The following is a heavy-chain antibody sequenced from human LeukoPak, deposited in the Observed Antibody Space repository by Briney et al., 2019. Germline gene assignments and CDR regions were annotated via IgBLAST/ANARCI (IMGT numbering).Heavy chain of an antibody. Sequence: GASVKVSCKASGYTFTSYGISWVRQAPGQGLEWMGWISAYNGNTNYAQKLQGRVTMTTDTSTSTAYMELRSLRSDDTAVYYCARDHPIPAAIICYYYYYMDVWGKGTTVTVSS. J-gene: IGHJ6*03. D-gene: IGHD2-2*02. V-gene: IGHV1-18*01. CDR2: ISAYNGNT. CDR3: ARDHPIPAAIICYYYYYMDV. CDR1: GYTFTSYG.